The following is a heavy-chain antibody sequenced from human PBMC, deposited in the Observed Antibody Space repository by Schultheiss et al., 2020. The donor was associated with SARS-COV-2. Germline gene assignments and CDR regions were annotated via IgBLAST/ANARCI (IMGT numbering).Heavy chain of an antibody. CDR2: IYSGGST. CDR3: AKGICSGGSCYSHDAFDI. Sequence: GGSLRLSFAASGFTVSSNYMSWVRQAPGKGLEWVSVIYSGGSTYYADSVKGRFTISRDNSKNTLYLQMNSLRAEDTAVYYCAKGICSGGSCYSHDAFDIWGQGTMVTVSS. J-gene: IGHJ3*02. CDR1: GFTVSSNY. V-gene: IGHV3-53*01. D-gene: IGHD2-15*01.